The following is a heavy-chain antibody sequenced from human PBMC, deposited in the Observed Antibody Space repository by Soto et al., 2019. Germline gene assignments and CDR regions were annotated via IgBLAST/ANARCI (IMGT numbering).Heavy chain of an antibody. Sequence: SETLSLTSTVSGGSISGFYWSWIRQPAGKGLEWIGYMYNTGSTVYNPSFKSRVTISVDTSKNQFSLKLNSVTAADTAVYYCARDLWGYCGTDCYPLDVWGQGTTVT. J-gene: IGHJ6*02. CDR1: GGSISGFY. D-gene: IGHD2-21*02. CDR3: ARDLWGYCGTDCYPLDV. V-gene: IGHV4-59*01. CDR2: MYNTGST.